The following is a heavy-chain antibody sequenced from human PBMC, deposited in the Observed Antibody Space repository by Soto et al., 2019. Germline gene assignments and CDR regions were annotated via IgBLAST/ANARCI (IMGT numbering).Heavy chain of an antibody. J-gene: IGHJ6*02. CDR1: GFTFSGYW. CDR2: IKQDGSEE. D-gene: IGHD3-10*01. CDR3: ARIASSGRGWDV. V-gene: IGHV3-7*01. Sequence: EVQLVESGGGLVQPGGSLRLSCVDSGFTFSGYWMSWVRQAPVKGLEWVGNIKQDGSEENYVDSVKGRFTISRDNAKNSMYLQMNSLRAEDTAVYYCARIASSGRGWDVWGQGTTVVVSS.